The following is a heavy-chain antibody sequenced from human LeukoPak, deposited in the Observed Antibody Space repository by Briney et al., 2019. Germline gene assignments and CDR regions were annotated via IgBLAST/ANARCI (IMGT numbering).Heavy chain of an antibody. Sequence: GGSLRLSCAVSGFTFSNHNMNWVRQAPGKGLEWVSGINWDGTSTGYADSVKGRFTISRDNAKNSLYLQMNSLRAEDTALYYCGRSMYYYYMDVWGKGTTVTVSS. CDR3: GRSMYYYYMDV. J-gene: IGHJ6*03. V-gene: IGHV3-20*04. CDR1: GFTFSNHN. CDR2: INWDGTST.